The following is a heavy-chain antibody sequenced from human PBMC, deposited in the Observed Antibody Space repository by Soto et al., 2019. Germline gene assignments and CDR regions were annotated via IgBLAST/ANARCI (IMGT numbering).Heavy chain of an antibody. J-gene: IGHJ4*02. D-gene: IGHD1-7*01. CDR2: ISGSGGST. CDR1: GVTFRSYA. Sequence: PRESLRLCYAGSGVTFRSYAMSWVRHAPGKGLEWVSAISGSGGSTYYADSVKGRFTISRDNSKNTLYLQMNSLRAEDTAVYYCAKESWNYVGNENDYSGQRTLVTVSS. V-gene: IGHV3-23*01. CDR3: AKESWNYVGNENDY.